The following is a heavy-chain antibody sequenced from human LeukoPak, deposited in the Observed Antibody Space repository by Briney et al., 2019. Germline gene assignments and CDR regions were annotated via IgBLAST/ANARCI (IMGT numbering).Heavy chain of an antibody. D-gene: IGHD3-3*01. CDR1: GNSLSELS. J-gene: IGHJ4*02. CDR2: FDPEEAKM. V-gene: IGHV1-24*01. CDR3: TTRSGDFWSGFVN. Sequence: ASVKVSCKVSGNSLSELSIQWVRQAPGKGLECTGGFDPEEAKMVYAQNFQGRVTMTEDTSTQTAYMELSGLTSDDTAVYYCTTRSGDFWSGFVNWGQGTLVTVSS.